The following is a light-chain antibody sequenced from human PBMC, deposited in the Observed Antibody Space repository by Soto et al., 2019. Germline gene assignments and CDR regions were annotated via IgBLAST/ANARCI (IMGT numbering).Light chain of an antibody. V-gene: IGLV2-14*01. CDR2: EVS. CDR3: SSWTTSTTQV. J-gene: IGLJ3*02. Sequence: QSALTQPASVSGSPGQSITISCTGTSSDVGGYNYVSWYQQHPGKAPKLMIYEVSNRPSGVSNRFSGSKSGNTASLTISGLQAEDEADYYCSSWTTSTTQVLGRGTQLTVL. CDR1: SSDVGGYNY.